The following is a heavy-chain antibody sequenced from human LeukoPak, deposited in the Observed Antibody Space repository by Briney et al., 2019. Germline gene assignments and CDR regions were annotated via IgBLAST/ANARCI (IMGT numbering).Heavy chain of an antibody. Sequence: GGSLRLSCAASGFTFRSYSMNWVRQAPGKGLEWVSAIDPSSTYIYYADSVKGRFTISRDDAENSLYLQMNSLRVEDTAVYYCARAPTVLVGYCSSSSCQADYWGQGTLVTVSS. CDR1: GFTFRSYS. CDR3: ARAPTVLVGYCSSSSCQADY. J-gene: IGHJ4*02. CDR2: IDPSSTYI. D-gene: IGHD2-2*01. V-gene: IGHV3-21*01.